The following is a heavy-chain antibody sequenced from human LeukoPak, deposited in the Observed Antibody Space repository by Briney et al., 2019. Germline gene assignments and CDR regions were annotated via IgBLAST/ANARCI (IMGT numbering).Heavy chain of an antibody. Sequence: PGGSLRLSCAASGFTFSNHWMHRVRQGPGKGLVWISRINSDGGSTRYADSVKGRFTVSRDNAKNTLYLQMNSLRVEDTAVYYCARDRAGTGSGWFDPWGQGTLVTVSS. J-gene: IGHJ5*02. D-gene: IGHD6-13*01. CDR1: GFTFSNHW. CDR2: INSDGGST. CDR3: ARDRAGTGSGWFDP. V-gene: IGHV3-74*01.